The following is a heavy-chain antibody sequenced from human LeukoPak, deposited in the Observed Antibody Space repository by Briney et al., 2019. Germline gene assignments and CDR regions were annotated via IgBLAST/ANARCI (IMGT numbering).Heavy chain of an antibody. CDR1: GFTFSKYW. V-gene: IGHV3-7*01. CDR3: ARDREEMVRAPYAFGI. CDR2: IKQDESEK. J-gene: IGHJ3*02. Sequence: GGPLRLSCAASGFTFSKYWMTWVRQAPGKGLEWVANIKQDESEKYYVDSVKGRFTISRDNAKNSLYLQMNSLRAEDTAVYYCARDREEMVRAPYAFGIWGQGTMVTVSS. D-gene: IGHD3-10*01.